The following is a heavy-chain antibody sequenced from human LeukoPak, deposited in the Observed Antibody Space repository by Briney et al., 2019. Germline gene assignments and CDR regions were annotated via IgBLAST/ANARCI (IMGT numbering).Heavy chain of an antibody. V-gene: IGHV1-18*01. J-gene: IGHJ4*02. CDR2: FSAYNGNT. D-gene: IGHD6-6*01. CDR3: ARYRASECSSAPPFHY. CDR1: GYTFTSYG. Sequence: SVKVSCKASGYTFTSYGICWVRQDPGQGLEWMGWFSAYNGNTNYAQKLQGRVTMTTDTSTSTAYMELRSLRSDDTAVYYCARYRASECSSAPPFHYWGQGTLVTVSS.